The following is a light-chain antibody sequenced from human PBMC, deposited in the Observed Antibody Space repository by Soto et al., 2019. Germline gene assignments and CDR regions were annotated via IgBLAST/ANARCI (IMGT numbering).Light chain of an antibody. CDR1: QGISSA. V-gene: IGKV1D-13*01. Sequence: AIQLTQSPSSLSASVGDRVTITCRASQGISSALAWYQQKPGKAPKLLIYDASSLESGVPSRFSGSGSGTDFTLTISSLQPEDFATYYCQQFNNYPSITFGQGPRLEIK. CDR3: QQFNNYPSIT. CDR2: DAS. J-gene: IGKJ5*01.